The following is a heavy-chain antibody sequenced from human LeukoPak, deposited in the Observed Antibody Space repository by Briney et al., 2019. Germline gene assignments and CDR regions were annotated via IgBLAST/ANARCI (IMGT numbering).Heavy chain of an antibody. Sequence: PGGSPRLSCAASGFTFSSYGMHWVRQAPGKGLEWVAVISYDGSNKYYADSVKGRFTISRDNSKNTLYLQMKSLRAEDTAVYYCAKKYNSGWSIAFDIWGQGTMVTVSS. CDR2: ISYDGSNK. CDR3: AKKYNSGWSIAFDI. D-gene: IGHD6-19*01. J-gene: IGHJ3*02. CDR1: GFTFSSYG. V-gene: IGHV3-30*18.